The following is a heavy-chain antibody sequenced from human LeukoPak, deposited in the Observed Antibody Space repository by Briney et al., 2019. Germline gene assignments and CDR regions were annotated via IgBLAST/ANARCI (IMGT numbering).Heavy chain of an antibody. CDR3: ARLPRSGFFVD. Sequence: AGGSLRLSCAASAFTFNAYWMTWVRQAPGKGLEWVASINEDGSENHYVDSVKGRFTISRDNTKNSLYLQMNSLRVEDTAVYYCARLPRSGFFVDWGQGALVTVSS. J-gene: IGHJ4*02. V-gene: IGHV3-7*01. CDR1: AFTFNAYW. D-gene: IGHD3-22*01. CDR2: INEDGSEN.